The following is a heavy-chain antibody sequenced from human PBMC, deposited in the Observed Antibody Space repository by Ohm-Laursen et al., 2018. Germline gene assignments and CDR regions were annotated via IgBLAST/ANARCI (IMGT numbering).Heavy chain of an antibody. J-gene: IGHJ4*02. CDR3: ARAVATITIDY. D-gene: IGHD5-24*01. Sequence: GSLRLSCAASGFTFSNHWMHWVRQAPGKGLVWVSRINSDGSNTKYADSVKGRFTISRDNAKNTLYLQMNSLRAEDTAVYYCARAVATITIDYWGQGTLVTVSS. CDR1: GFTFSNHW. CDR2: INSDGSNT. V-gene: IGHV3-74*03.